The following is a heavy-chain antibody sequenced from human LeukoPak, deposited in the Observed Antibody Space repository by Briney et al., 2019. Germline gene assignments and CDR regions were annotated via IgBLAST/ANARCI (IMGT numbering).Heavy chain of an antibody. CDR2: INPNSGGT. Sequence: GASVKVSCKASGYTFTGYYMHWVRQAPGQGLEWMGWINPNSGGTNYAQKFQGRVTMTRDTSISTAYMELSRLRSDDTAVYYCVRALYYYDSSGYYYFDYWGQGTLDTVSS. CDR1: GYTFTGYY. CDR3: VRALYYYDSSGYYYFDY. J-gene: IGHJ4*02. D-gene: IGHD3-22*01. V-gene: IGHV1-2*02.